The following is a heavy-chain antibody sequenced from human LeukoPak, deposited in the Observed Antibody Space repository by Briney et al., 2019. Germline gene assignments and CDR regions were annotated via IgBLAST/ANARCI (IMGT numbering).Heavy chain of an antibody. J-gene: IGHJ4*02. Sequence: GGSLRVSCAASGFIFNTYAMNWVRQAPGKGLERVSTISGSGGSTYYADSVKGRFTISRDNSKNTLYLQMSSLRAEDTAVYYCARSPDVAGTGRFDYWGQGTLVTVSS. V-gene: IGHV3-23*01. CDR3: ARSPDVAGTGRFDY. D-gene: IGHD6-19*01. CDR2: ISGSGGST. CDR1: GFIFNTYA.